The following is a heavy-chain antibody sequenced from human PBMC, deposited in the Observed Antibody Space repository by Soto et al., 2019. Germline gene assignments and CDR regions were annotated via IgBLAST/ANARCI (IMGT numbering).Heavy chain of an antibody. CDR1: GGSFSGYY. Sequence: SETLSLTCAVYGGSFSGYYWSWIRQPPGKGLEWIGEINHSGSTNYNPSLKSRVTISVDTSKNQFSLKLSSVTAADTAVYYCARAMGGCFDPWGQGTLVTVSS. CDR2: INHSGST. V-gene: IGHV4-34*01. J-gene: IGHJ5*02. D-gene: IGHD5-18*01. CDR3: ARAMGGCFDP.